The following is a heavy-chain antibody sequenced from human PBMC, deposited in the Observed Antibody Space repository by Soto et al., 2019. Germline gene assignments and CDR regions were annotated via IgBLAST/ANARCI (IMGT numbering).Heavy chain of an antibody. V-gene: IGHV1-18*01. J-gene: IGHJ6*02. CDR2: ISGYNGNT. CDR1: GYTFSNFG. Sequence: QVQLVQSGAEVMTPGASVKVSCKASGYTFSNFGLSWVRQAPGQGLEWMGWISGYNGNTNSAEKFQGRVTMTTVTSTSTAYMEVRSLTSDDTAVYYCARDKGYGFGWSSSSGMDVWGQGTTVTVSS. CDR3: ARDKGYGFGWSSSSGMDV. D-gene: IGHD5-18*01.